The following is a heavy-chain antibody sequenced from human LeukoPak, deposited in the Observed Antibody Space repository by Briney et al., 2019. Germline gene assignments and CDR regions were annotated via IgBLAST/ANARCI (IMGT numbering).Heavy chain of an antibody. V-gene: IGHV4-4*07. CDR3: AGRDFGYSSGWYEAFDI. J-gene: IGHJ3*02. Sequence: PSETLSLTCTVSGGSISSYYWSWIRQPAGKGLEWIGRIYTSGSTNYNPSLKSRVTMSVDTSKNQFSLKLSSVTAADTAVYYCAGRDFGYSSGWYEAFDIWGQGTMVTVSS. D-gene: IGHD6-19*01. CDR1: GGSISSYY. CDR2: IYTSGST.